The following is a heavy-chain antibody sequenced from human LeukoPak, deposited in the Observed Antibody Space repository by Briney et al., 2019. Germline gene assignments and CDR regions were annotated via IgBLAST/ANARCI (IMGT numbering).Heavy chain of an antibody. CDR2: ISPRGT. CDR3: ASDSYSSIGYF. Sequence: PSETLSLTCVMYGMSFTGNYWSSIRQSPGKGLQWLGEISPRGTKYNPSLKSRVTISLDTTKNQFSLILSSVTAADAAVYFCASDSYSSIGYFWSQGTLVTVSS. D-gene: IGHD6-25*01. CDR1: GMSFTGNY. J-gene: IGHJ4*02. V-gene: IGHV4-34*01.